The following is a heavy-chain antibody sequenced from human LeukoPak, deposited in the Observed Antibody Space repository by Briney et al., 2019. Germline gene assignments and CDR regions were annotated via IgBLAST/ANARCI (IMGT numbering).Heavy chain of an antibody. CDR3: TKGLGSGNYFDY. J-gene: IGHJ4*02. CDR1: GFTFSGYS. CDR2: LSGSGGST. D-gene: IGHD1-26*01. V-gene: IGHV3-23*01. Sequence: GGSLRLSCAASGFTFSGYSISWARHAPWKGREWVLSLSGSGGSTDYADPVKGRFTISRDNSKNTMYLQMNSLRDEDTAVYYCTKGLGSGNYFDYWGQGTLVTVSS.